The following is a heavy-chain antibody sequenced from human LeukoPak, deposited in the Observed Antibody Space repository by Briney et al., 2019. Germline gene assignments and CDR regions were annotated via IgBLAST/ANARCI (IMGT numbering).Heavy chain of an antibody. J-gene: IGHJ4*02. V-gene: IGHV3-30-3*01. CDR2: ISYDGSSR. CDR3: VRGKKVPNSSGDY. D-gene: IGHD3-22*01. CDR1: GFTFGTYA. Sequence: GRSLRLSCAASGFTFGTYAMHWVRQAPGKGLEWVAAISYDGSSRYYADSVKGRFTISRDNSKKTLYLQMNSLRAEDTAVYYCVRGKKVPNSSGDYWGQGTLVTVSS.